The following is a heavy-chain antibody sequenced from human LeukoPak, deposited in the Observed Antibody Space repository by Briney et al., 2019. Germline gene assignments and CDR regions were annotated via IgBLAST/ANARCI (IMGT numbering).Heavy chain of an antibody. D-gene: IGHD2-2*01. Sequence: SETLSLTCTVSGYSISSGYYWGWILQPPGKGLEWIVRIYHSGSTYYNPSLKSRVTISVDTYKNQFSLKLSSVTAADTAVYYCARAPPKYCSSTSCYGAYYFDYWGQRTLVTVSS. CDR2: IYHSGST. V-gene: IGHV4-38-2*02. CDR3: ARAPPKYCSSTSCYGAYYFDY. J-gene: IGHJ4*02. CDR1: GYSISSGYY.